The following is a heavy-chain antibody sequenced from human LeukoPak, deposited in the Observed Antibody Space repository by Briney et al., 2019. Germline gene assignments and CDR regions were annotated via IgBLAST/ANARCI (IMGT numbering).Heavy chain of an antibody. D-gene: IGHD2-15*01. CDR3: ARQSYFDGRGDDAFDI. CDR1: GFTFSSYG. J-gene: IGHJ3*02. CDR2: IRYDGSNK. V-gene: IGHV3-30*02. Sequence: PGGSLRLSCAASGFTFSSYGMHWVRQAPGKGLEWVAFIRYDGSNKYYADSVKGRFTISRDNSKNTLYLQMNSLRAEDTAVYYCARQSYFDGRGDDAFDIWGQGTMVTVSS.